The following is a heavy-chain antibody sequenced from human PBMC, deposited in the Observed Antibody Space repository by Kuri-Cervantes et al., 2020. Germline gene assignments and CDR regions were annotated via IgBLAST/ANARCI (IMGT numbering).Heavy chain of an antibody. Sequence: GGSLRLSCAASGFTFSSYGMHWVRQAPGKGLEGVAVISYDGSNKYYADSVKGRFTISRDNSKNTLYLQMNSLRAEDTAVYYCASAEYDFWSGYNIVATYYFDYWGQGTLVTVSS. CDR1: GFTFSSYG. CDR2: ISYDGSNK. V-gene: IGHV3-30*03. CDR3: ASAEYDFWSGYNIVATYYFDY. D-gene: IGHD3-3*01. J-gene: IGHJ4*02.